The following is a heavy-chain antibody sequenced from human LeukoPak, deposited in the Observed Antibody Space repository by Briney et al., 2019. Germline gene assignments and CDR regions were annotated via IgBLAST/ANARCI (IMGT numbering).Heavy chain of an antibody. J-gene: IGHJ6*03. CDR2: IYTSGST. CDR1: GGSISSGSYY. V-gene: IGHV4-61*02. Sequence: SETLSLTCTVSGGSISSGSYYWGWIRQPAGKGLEWIGRIYTSGSTNYNPSLKSRVTISVDTSKNQFSLKLSSVTAADTAVYYCARVVATKDYYYYYYMDVWGKGTTVTVSS. D-gene: IGHD5-12*01. CDR3: ARVVATKDYYYYYYMDV.